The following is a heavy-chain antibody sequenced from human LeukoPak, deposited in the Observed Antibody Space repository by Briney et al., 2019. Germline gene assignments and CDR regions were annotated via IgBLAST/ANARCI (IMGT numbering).Heavy chain of an antibody. CDR1: GFTFRTYA. CDR2: ISGGGGST. J-gene: IGHJ4*02. CDR3: AKDRYCGGGTCYWSYFDY. D-gene: IGHD2-15*01. Sequence: GGSLGLSCAASGFTFRTYAMSWVRQAPGKGLEWVSAISGGGGSTYYADSVKGRFTISRDNSKNTLFLQMNSLRAEDTAVYYCAKDRYCGGGTCYWSYFDYWGQGTLVTVSS. V-gene: IGHV3-23*01.